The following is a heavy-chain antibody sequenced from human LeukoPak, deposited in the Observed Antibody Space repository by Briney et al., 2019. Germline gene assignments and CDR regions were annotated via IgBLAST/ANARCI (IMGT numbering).Heavy chain of an antibody. CDR1: GFTFSSYG. CDR3: AGDRSQLWQFDY. J-gene: IGHJ4*02. D-gene: IGHD5-18*01. CDR2: IWYDGSNK. V-gene: IGHV3-33*01. Sequence: PGGSLRLSYAASGFTFSSYGMHWVRQAPGKGLEWVAVIWYDGSNKYYADSVKGRFTISRDNSKNTLYLQMNSLRAEDTAVYYCAGDRSQLWQFDYWGQGTLVTVSS.